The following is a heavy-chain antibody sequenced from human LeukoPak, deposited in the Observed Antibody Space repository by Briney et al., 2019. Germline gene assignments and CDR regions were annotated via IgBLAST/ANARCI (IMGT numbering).Heavy chain of an antibody. CDR1: GYTFTSYD. D-gene: IGHD6-13*01. CDR3: ARDWYSSSWFDY. Sequence: ASVKVSCKASGYTFTSYDINWVRQATGQGLEWMGWMNPNSGNTNYAQKLQGRVTMTTDTSTSTAYMELRSLRSDDTAVYYCARDWYSSSWFDYWGQGTLVTVSS. J-gene: IGHJ4*02. V-gene: IGHV1-18*01. CDR2: MNPNSGNT.